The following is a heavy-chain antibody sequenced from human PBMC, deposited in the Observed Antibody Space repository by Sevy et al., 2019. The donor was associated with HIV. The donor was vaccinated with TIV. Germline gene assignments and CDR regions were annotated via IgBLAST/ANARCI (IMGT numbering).Heavy chain of an antibody. V-gene: IGHV3-11*01. Sequence: GGSLRLSCAASGFTFSDYYMSWIRQAPGKGLEWVSYISSSGSTIYYADSVKGRFTISRDNAKNSLYLQMNSLRAEDTAVYYCVRGQQQLPNYYYGMDVWGQGTTVTVSS. CDR1: GFTFSDYY. CDR3: VRGQQQLPNYYYGMDV. J-gene: IGHJ6*02. D-gene: IGHD6-13*01. CDR2: ISSSGSTI.